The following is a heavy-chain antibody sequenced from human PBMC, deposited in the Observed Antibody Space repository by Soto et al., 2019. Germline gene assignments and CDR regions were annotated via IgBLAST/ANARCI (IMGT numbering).Heavy chain of an antibody. CDR1: GFTFSSYA. CDR3: AKVSFMATDLGPFDY. J-gene: IGHJ4*02. D-gene: IGHD5-12*01. Sequence: GGSLRLSCAASGFTFSSYAMSWVRQAPGKGLEWVSAISGSGGSTYYADSVKGRFTISRDNSKNTLYLQMNSLRAEDTAVYYCAKVSFMATDLGPFDYWGQGTLVTVSS. V-gene: IGHV3-23*01. CDR2: ISGSGGST.